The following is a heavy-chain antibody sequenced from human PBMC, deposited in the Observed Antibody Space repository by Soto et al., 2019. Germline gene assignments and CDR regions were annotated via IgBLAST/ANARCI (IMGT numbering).Heavy chain of an antibody. CDR1: GFTFSSYW. D-gene: IGHD1-26*01. V-gene: IGHV3-74*01. CDR3: ARVGVGAHWFDP. J-gene: IGHJ5*02. Sequence: GGALRLSCAASGFTFSSYWMHWVRQAPGEGLIWVSRIKTDGSTTSYADSVKGRFTISRDNAKNTLYLQMNSLRAEDTAVYYCARVGVGAHWFDPWGQGTLVPLSS. CDR2: IKTDGSTT.